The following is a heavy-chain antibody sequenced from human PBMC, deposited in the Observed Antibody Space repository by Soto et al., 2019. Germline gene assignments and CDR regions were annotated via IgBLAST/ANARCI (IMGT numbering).Heavy chain of an antibody. CDR3: ARGKTGNYDFLSDYNKPTPYYYYSDMDV. J-gene: IGHJ6*03. CDR2: SSSSGTTK. CDR1: GFSFSDYY. Sequence: QVQLVESGGGLVKPGGSLRLSCATSGFSFSDYYMNWIRQAPGKGLEWVSSSSSSGTTKYYSDSVKGRFTISRDNSKNSLHLQLNSLRAEDTAVYYCARGKTGNYDFLSDYNKPTPYYYYSDMDVWGKGNTVTVSS. D-gene: IGHD3-3*01. V-gene: IGHV3-11*01.